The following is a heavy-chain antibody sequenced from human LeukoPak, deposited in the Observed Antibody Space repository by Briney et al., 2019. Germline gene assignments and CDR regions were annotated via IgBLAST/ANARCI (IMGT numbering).Heavy chain of an antibody. D-gene: IGHD3-22*01. V-gene: IGHV4-39*07. J-gene: IGHJ4*02. CDR2: IYYSGST. CDR1: GGSISSSSYY. Sequence: SETLSLTCTVSGGSISSSSYYWGWIRQPPGKGLEWLGSIYYSGSTNYNPSLKSRVTISVDTSKNQFSLKLSSVTAADTAVYYCARGPYDSSGYLGSGDYYFDYWGQGTLVTVSS. CDR3: ARGPYDSSGYLGSGDYYFDY.